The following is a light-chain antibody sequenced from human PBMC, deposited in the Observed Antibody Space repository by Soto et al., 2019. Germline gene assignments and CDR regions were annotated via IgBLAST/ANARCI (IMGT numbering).Light chain of an antibody. CDR1: TGAVTSGHY. V-gene: IGLV7-46*01. CDR2: NTS. Sequence: QAVVTQEPSLTVSPGGSVTLTCGSSTGAVTSGHYPYWFQQKPGQAPRTLIYNTSNKHSWTPPRSAVSLRGGKAALTLSGEQHEDAAEYCCLLSYSGARVFGGGTKLTVL. J-gene: IGLJ3*02. CDR3: LLSYSGARV.